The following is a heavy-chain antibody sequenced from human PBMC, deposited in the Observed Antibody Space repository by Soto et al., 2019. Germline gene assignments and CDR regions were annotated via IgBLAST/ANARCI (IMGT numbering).Heavy chain of an antibody. V-gene: IGHV3-30-3*01. J-gene: IGHJ6*02. D-gene: IGHD4-17*01. CDR2: ISYDGSNK. Sequence: PGGSLRLSCAASGFTFSGYAMHWVRQAPGKGLEWVAVISYDGSNKYYADSVKGRFTISRDNSKNTLYLQMNSLRAEDTAVYYCASPPKYGGDYYYYGMDVWGQGTTVTVSS. CDR3: ASPPKYGGDYYYYGMDV. CDR1: GFTFSGYA.